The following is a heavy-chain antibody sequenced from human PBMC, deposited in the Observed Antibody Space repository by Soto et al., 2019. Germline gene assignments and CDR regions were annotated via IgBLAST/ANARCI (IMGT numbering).Heavy chain of an antibody. V-gene: IGHV3-23*01. CDR3: AKDAGYISGWYRFNYYYYGMDV. CDR1: GFSFSSYT. J-gene: IGHJ6*02. CDR2: INNNSGRK. D-gene: IGHD6-19*01. Sequence: GGSLRLSCAASGFSFSSYTMNWVRQAPGKGLEWVSSINNNSGRKYYADSVKGRFTISRDNSKNTLYLQMNSLRAEDTAVYYCAKDAGYISGWYRFNYYYYGMDVWGQGTTVTVSS.